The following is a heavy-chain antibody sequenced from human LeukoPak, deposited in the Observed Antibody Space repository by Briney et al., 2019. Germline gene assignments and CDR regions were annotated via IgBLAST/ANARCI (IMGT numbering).Heavy chain of an antibody. CDR1: GFTFGDYA. CDR2: IRSKAYGGTT. J-gene: IGHJ4*02. Sequence: GGSLRLSCTASGFTFGDYAMSWFRQAPGKGLEWVGFIRSKAYGGTTEYAASVKGRFTISRDDSKSIAYLQMNSLKTEDTAVYYCAREGWQWLVRAFDYWGQGTLVTVSS. D-gene: IGHD6-19*01. V-gene: IGHV3-49*03. CDR3: AREGWQWLVRAFDY.